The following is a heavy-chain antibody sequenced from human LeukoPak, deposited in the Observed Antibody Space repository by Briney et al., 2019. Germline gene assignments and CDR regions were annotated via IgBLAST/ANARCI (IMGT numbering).Heavy chain of an antibody. CDR2: IRSKAYGGTT. V-gene: IGHV3-49*04. CDR1: GLTFGDYT. D-gene: IGHD2-21*01. CDR3: SVGSRETYIPTFDL. J-gene: IGHJ5*02. Sequence: GGSLRLSCTGSGLTFGDYTVSWVRQAPGRGLEWVGFIRSKAYGGTTAYAAAAKGRFTISRDDSKSIASLQMNSLKTEDTAVYFCSVGSRETYIPTFDLWGQGTLVTVSS.